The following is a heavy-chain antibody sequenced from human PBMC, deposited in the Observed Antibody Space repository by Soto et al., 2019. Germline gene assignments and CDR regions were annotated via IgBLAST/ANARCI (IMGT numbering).Heavy chain of an antibody. CDR3: ARVVIPGGTSYFDH. Sequence: PSETLSLTCTVSGGSVRSYYWSWIRQPPGRGLEWVGDIYYSGSTNYNPSLKSRVTISVDSFKNQFSLRLNSVTTADTAVYYCARVVIPGGTSYFDHWGQGTLVTVSS. V-gene: IGHV4-59*02. CDR2: IYYSGST. J-gene: IGHJ4*02. D-gene: IGHD2-2*01. CDR1: GGSVRSYY.